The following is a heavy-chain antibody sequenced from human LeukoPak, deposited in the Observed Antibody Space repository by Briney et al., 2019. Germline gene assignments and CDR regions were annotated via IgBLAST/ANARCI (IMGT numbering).Heavy chain of an antibody. CDR2: ISPYNGNT. Sequence: ASVKVSCKASGYTFTSYGISWVRQAPGQGLEWMGWISPYNGNTDYAQKFQGRVTMTRDTSTSTVYMELSSLRSEDTAVYYCARDSGMVRGTVDYWGQGTLVTVSS. V-gene: IGHV1-18*01. CDR1: GYTFTSYG. CDR3: ARDSGMVRGTVDY. D-gene: IGHD3-10*01. J-gene: IGHJ4*02.